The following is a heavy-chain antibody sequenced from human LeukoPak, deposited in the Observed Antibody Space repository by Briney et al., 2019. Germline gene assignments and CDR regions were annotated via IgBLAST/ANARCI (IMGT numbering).Heavy chain of an antibody. Sequence: SETLSLTCTVSGGSISSRPYYWGWVRQPPGKGLEWIGTIPYSGTTYHSPSLKSRVTISLDTSKNQFSLKLSSVTAADTAIYYCARDFSSSSTVYYYYYMDVWGKGTTVTVSS. CDR2: IPYSGTT. V-gene: IGHV4-39*07. J-gene: IGHJ6*03. D-gene: IGHD6-6*01. CDR3: ARDFSSSSTVYYYYYMDV. CDR1: GGSISSRPYY.